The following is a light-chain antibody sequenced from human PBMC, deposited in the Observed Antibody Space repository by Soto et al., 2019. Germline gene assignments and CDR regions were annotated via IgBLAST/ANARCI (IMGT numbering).Light chain of an antibody. V-gene: IGKV3-11*01. J-gene: IGKJ3*01. CDR3: QQRYSWLRA. CDR2: RAF. Sequence: EVVVTQSPATLSLSPGERATLSCWASQSVSSSIAWYQHKPGQVPRLVIYRAFNRAPGIPARFSGSGSGTDFTLTISSLEPEDFAVYYCQQRYSWLRAFGPGTKVDIK. CDR1: QSVSSS.